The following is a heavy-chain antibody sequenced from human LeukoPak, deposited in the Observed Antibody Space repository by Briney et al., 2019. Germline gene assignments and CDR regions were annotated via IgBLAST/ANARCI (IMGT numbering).Heavy chain of an antibody. Sequence: ASVKVSCKASGYTFTGYYMHWVRQAPGQGLEWMGRINPSGGSTSYAQKFQGRVTMTRDTSTSTVYMELSSLRSEDTAVYYCAREGSTSCPFDYWGQGTLVTVSS. CDR2: INPSGGST. J-gene: IGHJ4*02. D-gene: IGHD2-2*01. V-gene: IGHV1-46*01. CDR3: AREGSTSCPFDY. CDR1: GYTFTGYY.